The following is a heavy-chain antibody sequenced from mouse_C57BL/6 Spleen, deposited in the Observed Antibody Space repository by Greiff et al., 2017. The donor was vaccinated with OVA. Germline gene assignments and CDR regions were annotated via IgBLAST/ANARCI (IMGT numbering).Heavy chain of an antibody. CDR3: ARGGDSSGPYYFDY. Sequence: EVQLVESGGDLVKPGGSLKLSCAASGFTFSSYGMSWVRRTPDKRLEWVATISSGGSYTYYPDSVKGRFTISRDNAKNTLYLQMSSLKSEDTAMYYCARGGDSSGPYYFDYWGQGTTLTVSS. CDR1: GFTFSSYG. D-gene: IGHD3-2*02. CDR2: ISSGGSYT. V-gene: IGHV5-6*01. J-gene: IGHJ2*01.